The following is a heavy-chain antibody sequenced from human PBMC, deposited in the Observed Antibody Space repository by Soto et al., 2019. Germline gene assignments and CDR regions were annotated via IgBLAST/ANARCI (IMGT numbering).Heavy chain of an antibody. CDR1: GYTFTSYG. CDR2: ISAYNGNT. CDR3: ARVGNWNAFDY. Sequence: VSVKVSCKASGYTFTSYGIYWVRQAPGQGLEWMGWISAYNGNTNYAQNLQGRVTMTTDTSTSTVYMELGSLRSDDTAVYYCARVGNWNAFDYWGQGTLVTVSS. D-gene: IGHD1-1*01. J-gene: IGHJ4*02. V-gene: IGHV1-18*01.